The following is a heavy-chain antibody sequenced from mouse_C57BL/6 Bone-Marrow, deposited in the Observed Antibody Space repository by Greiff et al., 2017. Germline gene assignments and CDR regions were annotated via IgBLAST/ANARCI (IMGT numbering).Heavy chain of an antibody. CDR1: GYTFTTYP. D-gene: IGHD2-3*01. CDR2: FHPYNDDT. Sequence: VQLQQSGAELVKPGASVKMSCKASGYTFTTYPIEWMKQNHGKSLEWIGNFHPYNDDTKYNEKFKGKATLTVEKSSSTVYLGLSRLTSDDSAVYYCAIPIYDGYCWFAYWGKGTLVTVSA. CDR3: AIPIYDGYCWFAY. J-gene: IGHJ3*01. V-gene: IGHV1-47*01.